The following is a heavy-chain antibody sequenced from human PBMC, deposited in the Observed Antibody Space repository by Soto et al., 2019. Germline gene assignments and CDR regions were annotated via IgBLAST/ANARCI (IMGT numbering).Heavy chain of an antibody. J-gene: IGHJ4*02. D-gene: IGHD3-22*01. CDR1: GYTFTSYY. CDR2: INPSGGST. Sequence: GASVKVSCKASGYTFTSYYMHWVRQAPGQGLEWMGIINPSGGSTSYAQKFQGRVTMTRDTSTSTVYMELSSLRSEDTAVYYCARDSGGDSYYYDSSGYYALDDYWGQGTLVTVSS. CDR3: ARDSGGDSYYYDSSGYYALDDY. V-gene: IGHV1-46*01.